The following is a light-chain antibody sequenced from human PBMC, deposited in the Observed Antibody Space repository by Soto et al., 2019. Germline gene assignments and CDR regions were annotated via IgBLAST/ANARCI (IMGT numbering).Light chain of an antibody. Sequence: ELVLTQSPGTLSLSPGESPALSCRASQPVSSNFLAWYQQKPGQAPRLLIYGVSSRASGIPDRFFGSGSGTDFTLTINRLEPEDFAVYYCQQYANSPITFGQGTRLEIK. CDR3: QQYANSPIT. V-gene: IGKV3-20*01. J-gene: IGKJ5*01. CDR1: QPVSSNF. CDR2: GVS.